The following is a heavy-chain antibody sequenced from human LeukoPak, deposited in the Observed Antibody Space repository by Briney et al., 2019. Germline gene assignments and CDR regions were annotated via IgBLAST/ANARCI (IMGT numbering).Heavy chain of an antibody. D-gene: IGHD2-21*02. CDR3: AREGDPTARAYYFDY. Sequence: GGSLRLSCAASGFTVSSYSMSWVRQAPGKGLEWVANIKQDGSEKYYVDSVKGRFTISRDNAKNSLYLQMNSLRAEDTAVYYCAREGDPTARAYYFDYWGQGTLVTVSS. CDR1: GFTVSSYS. V-gene: IGHV3-7*01. J-gene: IGHJ4*02. CDR2: IKQDGSEK.